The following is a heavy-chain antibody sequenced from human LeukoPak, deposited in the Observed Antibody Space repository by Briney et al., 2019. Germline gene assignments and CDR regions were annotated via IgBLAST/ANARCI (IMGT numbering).Heavy chain of an antibody. V-gene: IGHV3-23*01. Sequence: GGSLRLPCAASGFTFSSYAMSWVRQAPGKGLEWVSAISGSGGSTYYADSVKGRFTISRDNSKNTLYLQMNSLRAEDTAVYYCARAGLMVRGVEFDYWGQGTLVTVSS. J-gene: IGHJ4*02. D-gene: IGHD3-10*01. CDR2: ISGSGGST. CDR1: GFTFSSYA. CDR3: ARAGLMVRGVEFDY.